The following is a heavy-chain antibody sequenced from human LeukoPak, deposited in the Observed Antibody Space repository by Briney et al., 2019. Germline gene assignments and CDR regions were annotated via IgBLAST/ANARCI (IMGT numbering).Heavy chain of an antibody. D-gene: IGHD3-9*01. CDR2: IYYSGST. J-gene: IGHJ4*02. CDR1: GGSISSYY. CDR3: ARVGDYDILTGQVDY. Sequence: PSETLSLTCTVSGGSISSYYWSWIRQPPGKGLEWIGYIYYSGSTNYNPSLKSRVTISVDTSKNQFSLKLSSVTAADTAVYYCARVGDYDILTGQVDYWGQGTLVTVSS. V-gene: IGHV4-59*08.